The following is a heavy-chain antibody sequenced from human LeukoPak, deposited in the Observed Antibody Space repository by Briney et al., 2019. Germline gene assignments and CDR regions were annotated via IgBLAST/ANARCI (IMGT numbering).Heavy chain of an antibody. CDR2: ISYDGSNK. J-gene: IGHJ4*02. D-gene: IGHD2-8*02. CDR3: TRGLLGIDY. Sequence: PGGSLRLSCAASGFTSSSYAMHWVRQAPGKGLEWVAVISYDGSNKYYADSVKGRFTISRDNSKNTLYLQMNSLRAEDTAVYYCTRGLLGIDYWGQGALVTVSS. V-gene: IGHV3-30-3*01. CDR1: GFTSSSYA.